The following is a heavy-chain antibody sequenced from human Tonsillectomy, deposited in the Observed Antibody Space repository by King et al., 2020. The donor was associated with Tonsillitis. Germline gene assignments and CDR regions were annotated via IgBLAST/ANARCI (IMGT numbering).Heavy chain of an antibody. V-gene: IGHV3-23*04. J-gene: IGHJ3*02. CDR3: ANHGYGDYEHAFEI. CDR1: GFTFSSYA. D-gene: IGHD4-17*01. Sequence: VQLVESGGRLVQPGGSLRLSCAASGFTFSSYAMSWVRQAPGKGLEWVSSISGSGGSTYYADSVKGRLTISRDNSKNTLYLQMNSLRAEDTAVYYCANHGYGDYEHAFEIWGQGTMVTVSS. CDR2: ISGSGGST.